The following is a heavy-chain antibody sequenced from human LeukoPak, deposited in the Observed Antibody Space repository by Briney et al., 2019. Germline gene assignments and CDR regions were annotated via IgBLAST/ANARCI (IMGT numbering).Heavy chain of an antibody. D-gene: IGHD2-2*01. Sequence: ETLSLTCTVSGYSISSGYYWGWVRQAPGKGLEWVSGISASGATTYYADSVKGRFTISRDNSKNTLNVQMNSLRAEDTAVYYCGKGPASGLPAAIDYWGQGTLVTVSS. CDR3: GKGPASGLPAAIDY. J-gene: IGHJ4*02. CDR2: ISASGATT. CDR1: GYSISSGYY. V-gene: IGHV3-23*01.